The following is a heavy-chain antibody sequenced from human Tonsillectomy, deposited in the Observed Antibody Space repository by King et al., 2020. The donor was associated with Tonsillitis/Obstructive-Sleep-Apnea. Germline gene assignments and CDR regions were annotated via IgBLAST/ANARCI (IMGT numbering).Heavy chain of an antibody. J-gene: IGHJ4*02. V-gene: IGHV3-53*01. D-gene: IGHD4-17*01. Sequence: VQLVESGGGLTQPGGSLRLSCAASGFTVSRKYMSWVRQAPGKGLEWVAVIYAGSGTHYADSVKGRITISRDNSKNTVYLQLNSLRVEDTALYYCARSPTVTTSFYLDCWGQGTLVTVSP. CDR3: ARSPTVTTSFYLDC. CDR1: GFTVSRKY. CDR2: IYAGSGT.